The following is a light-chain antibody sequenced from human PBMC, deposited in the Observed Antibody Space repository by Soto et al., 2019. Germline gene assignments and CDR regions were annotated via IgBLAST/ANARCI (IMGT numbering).Light chain of an antibody. CDR2: GIS. CDR1: QSVLNN. V-gene: IGKV3D-15*01. Sequence: EIVLTQSPGTLSLSPGERATLSCRASQSVLNNYLAWFQQRPGQAPRLLIYGISNRPTGIPDRFSGSGSGTEFTLTISGLQSEDFAVYYCQQYNDRPPITFGQGTRLEIK. CDR3: QQYNDRPPIT. J-gene: IGKJ5*01.